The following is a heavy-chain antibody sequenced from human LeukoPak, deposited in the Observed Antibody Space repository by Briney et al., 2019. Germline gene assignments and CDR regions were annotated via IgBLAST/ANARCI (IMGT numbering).Heavy chain of an antibody. CDR3: ARDKTIFGVVIIEGNWFDP. J-gene: IGHJ5*02. D-gene: IGHD3-3*01. Sequence: ASVTVSCKASGYTFTSYAMHWVRQAPGQRLEWMGWINAGNGNTKYSQKFQGRVTITRDTSASTAYMELSSLRSEDTAVYYCARDKTIFGVVIIEGNWFDPWGQGTLVTVSS. V-gene: IGHV1-3*01. CDR1: GYTFTSYA. CDR2: INAGNGNT.